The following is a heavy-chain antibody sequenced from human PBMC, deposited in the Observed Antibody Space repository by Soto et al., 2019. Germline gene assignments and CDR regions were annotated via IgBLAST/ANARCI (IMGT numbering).Heavy chain of an antibody. D-gene: IGHD1-7*01. V-gene: IGHV1-2*04. CDR3: AIIWHYRLYDFDI. Sequence: ASVKVSCKASVYTFTGYYMHWVRPAAGQGLEWMGWINPNSGGTNYAQKFQGLVIMTRDTSISIAYMELSRLRSDDTAVYYWAIIWHYRLYDFDIWGQGTMVTVSS. CDR1: VYTFTGYY. CDR2: INPNSGGT. J-gene: IGHJ3*02.